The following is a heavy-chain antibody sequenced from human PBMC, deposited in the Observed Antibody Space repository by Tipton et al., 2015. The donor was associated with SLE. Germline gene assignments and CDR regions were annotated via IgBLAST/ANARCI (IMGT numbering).Heavy chain of an antibody. V-gene: IGHV3-53*05. CDR3: ARDRYYYDSSGHYYSGSYYYGMDV. CDR1: GFTFSSYD. CDR2: IYRGGTT. J-gene: IGHJ6*02. Sequence: SLRLSCAASGFTFSSYDMRWVRQAPGKGLEWVSVIYRGGTTYYGDSVEGRFTISRDNSKNTLYLQMNSLKTEDTAVYYCARDRYYYDSSGHYYSGSYYYGMDVWGQGTTVTVSS. D-gene: IGHD3-22*01.